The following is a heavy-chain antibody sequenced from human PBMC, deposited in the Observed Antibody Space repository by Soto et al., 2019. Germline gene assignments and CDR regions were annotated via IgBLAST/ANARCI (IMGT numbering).Heavy chain of an antibody. V-gene: IGHV1-18*01. CDR3: ARADPEGATAYCFDS. D-gene: IGHD1-26*01. CDR1: GYTFTDYG. Sequence: QIQVVQSGAEVKKPGASVKVSCKTSGYTFTDYGISWVRQAPGQGLEWMGWINAYNGKTNYAQKLQGRVTMTTDTSTSTAYMELRSMRSDDTAVYYCARADPEGATAYCFDSRGQGTLVTVSS. J-gene: IGHJ4*02. CDR2: INAYNGKT.